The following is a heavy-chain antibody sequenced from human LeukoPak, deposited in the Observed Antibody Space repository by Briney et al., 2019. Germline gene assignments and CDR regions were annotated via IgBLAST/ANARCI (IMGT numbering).Heavy chain of an antibody. CDR1: GDSVSSNSAA. Sequence: SQTLSLTCALSGDSVSSNSAAWNWIRQSPSRGLEWRGRTYYRSKWYNDYAVSVKSRITINPEPSKNQISLQLNSVTPKDTAVYYCAREMVVVAASRYYYYYYMDVWGKGTTVTVSS. CDR2: TYYRSKWYN. V-gene: IGHV6-1*01. D-gene: IGHD2-15*01. J-gene: IGHJ6*03. CDR3: AREMVVVAASRYYYYYYMDV.